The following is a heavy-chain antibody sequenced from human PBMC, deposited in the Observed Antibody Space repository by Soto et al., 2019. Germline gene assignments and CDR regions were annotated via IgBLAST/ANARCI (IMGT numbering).Heavy chain of an antibody. CDR2: IYSGGST. Sequence: GGSLRLSCAASGFTVNSNYMSWVRQAPGKGLEWVSVIYSGGSTYYADSVKGRFTISSDKSKNTLYLQMNSMRAEDTAVYYCARTPVAVEHHLKYFGLDVWGPGVPVTVS. CDR3: ARTPVAVEHHLKYFGLDV. CDR1: GFTVNSNY. V-gene: IGHV3-53*01. J-gene: IGHJ6*02. D-gene: IGHD1-1*01.